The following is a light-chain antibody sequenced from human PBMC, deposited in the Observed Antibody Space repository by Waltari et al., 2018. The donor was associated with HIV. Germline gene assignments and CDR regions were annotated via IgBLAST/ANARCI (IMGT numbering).Light chain of an antibody. V-gene: IGKV3D-15*01. CDR2: GAS. J-gene: IGKJ1*01. Sequence: PATLSVSPEERATLSCRASQSVSNNLAWYQQKPGQAPRLLIYGASTRATGIPARFSGSGSGTEFTLTISSLQSGDFAVYYCQQYSKWPGTFGQGTKVDIK. CDR1: QSVSNN. CDR3: QQYSKWPGT.